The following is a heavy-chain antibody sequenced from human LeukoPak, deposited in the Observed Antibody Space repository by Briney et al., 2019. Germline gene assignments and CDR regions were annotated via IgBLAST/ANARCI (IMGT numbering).Heavy chain of an antibody. CDR1: GYSISSGYY. J-gene: IGHJ4*02. CDR2: IYHSGST. D-gene: IGHD2-2*01. V-gene: IGHV4-38-2*01. CDR3: ARFSCSSTSCYRFDY. Sequence: SETLSLTCAVSGYSISSGYYWGWIRQPPGKGLEWIGSIYHSGSTYYNPSLKSRVTISVDTSKNQSSLKLSSVTAADTAVYYCARFSCSSTSCYRFDYWGQGILVTVSS.